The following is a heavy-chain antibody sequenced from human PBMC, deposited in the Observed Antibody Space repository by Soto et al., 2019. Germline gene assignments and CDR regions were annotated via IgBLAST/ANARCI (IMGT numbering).Heavy chain of an antibody. CDR2: IWYDGSNK. CDR3: ARECLPLAAAGPFDY. D-gene: IGHD6-13*01. J-gene: IGHJ4*02. Sequence: QVQLVESGGGVVQPGRSLRLSCAASGFTFSSYGMHWVRQAPGKGLEWVAVIWYDGSNKYYADSVKGRFTISRDNSKNTLYLQMNSLRAEDTAVYYCARECLPLAAAGPFDYWGQGTLVTVSS. CDR1: GFTFSSYG. V-gene: IGHV3-33*01.